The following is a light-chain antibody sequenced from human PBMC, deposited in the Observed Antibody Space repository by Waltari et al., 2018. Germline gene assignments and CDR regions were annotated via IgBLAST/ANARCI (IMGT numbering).Light chain of an antibody. CDR1: QSVSSS. CDR3: QQRINWPPT. Sequence: EIVLTQSPATLSLSPGERVTLSCRASQSVSSSLAWYQQKPGQAPRLLCHDVANRATGIPARFSVSGSGTDFTLTISSLEAEDFAVYYCQQRINWPPTFGQGTKVEIK. V-gene: IGKV3-11*01. CDR2: DVA. J-gene: IGKJ1*01.